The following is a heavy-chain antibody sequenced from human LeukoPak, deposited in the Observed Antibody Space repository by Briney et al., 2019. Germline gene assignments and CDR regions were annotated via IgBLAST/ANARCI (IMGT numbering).Heavy chain of an antibody. CDR3: AKGLLPLPYYFDY. J-gene: IGHJ4*02. Sequence: GRSLRLSCAASGFTFDDFAMHWVRQAPGKGLEWVSGISWNSGSIGYADSVKGRFTISRDNAKNSLYLQMNSLRAEDTAVYYCAKGLLPLPYYFDYWGQGTLVTVSS. CDR1: GFTFDDFA. CDR2: ISWNSGSI. V-gene: IGHV3-9*01.